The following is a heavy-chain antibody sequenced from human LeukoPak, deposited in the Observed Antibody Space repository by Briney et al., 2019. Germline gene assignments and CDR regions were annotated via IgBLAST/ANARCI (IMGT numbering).Heavy chain of an antibody. CDR2: INHSGST. CDR1: GGSFSGYY. J-gene: IGHJ4*02. CDR3: ARGSPFTMVRGVIIAEYFDY. D-gene: IGHD3-10*01. V-gene: IGHV4-34*01. Sequence: SETLSLTCAVDGGSFSGYYGSWIRQPPGKGLEWIGEINHSGSTNYTPSLKSRVTISVDTSKNQFSLKLSSVTAADTAVYYCARGSPFTMVRGVIIAEYFDYWGQGTLVTVSS.